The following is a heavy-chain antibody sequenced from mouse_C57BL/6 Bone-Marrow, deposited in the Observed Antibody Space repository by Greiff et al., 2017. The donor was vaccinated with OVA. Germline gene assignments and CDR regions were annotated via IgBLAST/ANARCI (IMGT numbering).Heavy chain of an antibody. D-gene: IGHD4-1*01. J-gene: IGHJ3*01. Sequence: QVQLQQSGPELVKPGASVKISCKASGYAFSISWMNWVKQRPGKGLEWIGRIYPGDGDTNYNGTFKGKATLTADKSSSTAYMQLSSLASEDSAVYFSARAWDWGQGTLVTVSA. CDR2: IYPGDGDT. CDR3: ARAWD. CDR1: GYAFSISW. V-gene: IGHV1-82*01.